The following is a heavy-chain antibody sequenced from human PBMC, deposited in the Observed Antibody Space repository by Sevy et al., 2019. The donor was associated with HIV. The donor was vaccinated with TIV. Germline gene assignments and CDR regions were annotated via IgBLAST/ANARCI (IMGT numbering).Heavy chain of an antibody. J-gene: IGHJ4*02. CDR3: ARHRPGLGATGPFDY. CDR2: IYYSGST. V-gene: IGHV4-39*01. D-gene: IGHD1-26*01. Sequence: SETLSLTCTVSGGSISSSSYYWGWIRQPPGKGLEWIGSIYYSGSTYYNPSLKSRVTISVDTSKNQFSLKLSSVTAADAAVYYCARHRPGLGATGPFDYWGQGTLVTVSS. CDR1: GGSISSSSYY.